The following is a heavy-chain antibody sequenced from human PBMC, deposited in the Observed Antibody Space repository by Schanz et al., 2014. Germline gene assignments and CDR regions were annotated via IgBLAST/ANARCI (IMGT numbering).Heavy chain of an antibody. CDR2: INLSGGST. D-gene: IGHD6-13*01. Sequence: QVQLVQSEAEVKKPGSSVKVSCKASGYTFTNFFLHWVRQAPGQGLEWMGIINLSGGSTNNAQKFQGRVTITRDTSASTAYMELTSLRSEDTAVYYCARDGVDAAAGGNYWGQGTLVTVSS. CDR3: ARDGVDAAAGGNY. CDR1: GYTFTNFF. V-gene: IGHV1-46*03. J-gene: IGHJ4*02.